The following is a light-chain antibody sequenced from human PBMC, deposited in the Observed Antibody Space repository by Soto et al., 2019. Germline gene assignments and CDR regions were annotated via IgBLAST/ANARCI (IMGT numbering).Light chain of an antibody. V-gene: IGKV1-39*01. CDR1: QTVSTY. J-gene: IGKJ4*01. CDR2: SSS. Sequence: DLQMTQSPSSLSASVGDRVTITCRASQTVSTYVNWFQQKPGKGPKLLIYSSSTLTSGVPSRFSGSGSGTDFTLTIDSLQPDDFATYYCQQIYTTPLTFGGGTRVEI. CDR3: QQIYTTPLT.